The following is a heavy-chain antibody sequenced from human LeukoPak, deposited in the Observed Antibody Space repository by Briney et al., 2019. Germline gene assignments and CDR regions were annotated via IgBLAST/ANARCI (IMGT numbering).Heavy chain of an antibody. V-gene: IGHV4-4*09. CDR1: GAPINRFY. CDR2: IYNGVPT. J-gene: IGHJ4*02. Sequence: PSETLSLICTASGAPINRFYWNWVRQPPGKGLEWIGNIYNGVPTFFNPSLKSRVTLSVDTSKTQFSLQLASVTAADTAVYYCVQTTGWPGFDYWGQGILVTVSS. CDR3: VQTTGWPGFDY. D-gene: IGHD6-19*01.